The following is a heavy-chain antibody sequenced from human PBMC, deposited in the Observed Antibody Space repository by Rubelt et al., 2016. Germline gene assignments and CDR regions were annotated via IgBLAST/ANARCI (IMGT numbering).Heavy chain of an antibody. CDR1: GGSISSYY. J-gene: IGHJ4*02. CDR3: ARHYSGHDPPTD. V-gene: IGHV4-59*08. CDR2: IYCSGST. Sequence: QVQLQESGPGLVKPSETLSLTCSVSGGSISSYYWSWIRQPPGKGLEWIGYIYCSGSTNYNPSLKSRVTISVDTSNNQSSLKLCSVDAADTAVDFCARHYSGHDPPTDWGQGTLVTVSA. D-gene: IGHD1-26*01.